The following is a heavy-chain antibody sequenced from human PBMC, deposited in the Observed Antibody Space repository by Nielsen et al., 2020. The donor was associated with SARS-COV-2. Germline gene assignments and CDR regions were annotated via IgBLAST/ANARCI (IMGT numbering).Heavy chain of an antibody. D-gene: IGHD6-19*01. Sequence: GESLKISCAASGFTFSSYAMSWVRQAPGKGLEWVSAISGSGGSTYYADSVKGRFTISRDNSKNTLYLQMNSLRAEDTAVYYCAKDRGAVALNWFDPWGQGTLVTVSS. CDR1: GFTFSSYA. CDR3: AKDRGAVALNWFDP. J-gene: IGHJ5*02. CDR2: ISGSGGST. V-gene: IGHV3-23*01.